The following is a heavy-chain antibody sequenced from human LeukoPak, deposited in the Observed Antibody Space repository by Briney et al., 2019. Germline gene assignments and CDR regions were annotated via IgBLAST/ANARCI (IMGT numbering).Heavy chain of an antibody. J-gene: IGHJ4*02. V-gene: IGHV3-21*01. CDR1: GFTFSSYS. CDR2: ISSSSSYI. Sequence: GGSLRLSCAASGFTFSSYSMNWVRQAPGKGLEWVSSISSSSSYIYYADSVKGRFTISRDNAKNSLYLQMNSLRAEDTAVYYCARDRSIAARPGIFDYWGQGTLVTVSS. CDR3: ARDRSIAARPGIFDY. D-gene: IGHD6-6*01.